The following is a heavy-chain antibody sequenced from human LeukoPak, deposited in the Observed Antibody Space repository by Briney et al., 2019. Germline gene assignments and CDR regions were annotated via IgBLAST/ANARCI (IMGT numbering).Heavy chain of an antibody. V-gene: IGHV3-7*04. CDR3: ARRGLEQALIPLDY. CDR1: GFTFNLFW. CDR2: IKQDGSEK. D-gene: IGHD3-3*02. J-gene: IGHJ4*02. Sequence: GGSLRLSCAASGFTFNLFWMTWARQAPGKGLEWVANIKQDGSEKYYVDSVKGRFTISRDNAKNSLYLQMNSLRAEDTAVYYCARRGLEQALIPLDYWGQGTLVTVSS.